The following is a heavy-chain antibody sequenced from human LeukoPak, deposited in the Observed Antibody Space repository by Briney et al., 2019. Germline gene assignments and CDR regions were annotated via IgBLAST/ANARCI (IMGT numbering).Heavy chain of an antibody. CDR3: AREYYYDSSGADHNWFDP. CDR1: GVSISSYY. Sequence: SETLSLTCTVSGVSISSYYWSWIRQPPGKGLEWIGYIYYSGSTNYNPSLKSRVTISVDMSKNQFSLKLSSVTAADTAVYYCAREYYYDSSGADHNWFDPWGQGTLVTVSS. V-gene: IGHV4-59*01. CDR2: IYYSGST. J-gene: IGHJ5*02. D-gene: IGHD3-22*01.